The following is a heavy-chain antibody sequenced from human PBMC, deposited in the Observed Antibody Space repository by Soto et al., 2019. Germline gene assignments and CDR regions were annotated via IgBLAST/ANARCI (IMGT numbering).Heavy chain of an antibody. CDR2: IYYSGST. CDR3: ARHYGYYSHYMDV. CDR1: GDSISKNNFY. J-gene: IGHJ6*03. Sequence: AETLSLTGTVSGDSISKNNFYWGWIRQPPGKGLEWIGTIYYSGSTYYTPSLKSRVTISVDTSNNHLSLKLSSVTPADSAVFYCARHYGYYSHYMDVWTKGTTVTVPS. D-gene: IGHD3-10*01. V-gene: IGHV4-39*01.